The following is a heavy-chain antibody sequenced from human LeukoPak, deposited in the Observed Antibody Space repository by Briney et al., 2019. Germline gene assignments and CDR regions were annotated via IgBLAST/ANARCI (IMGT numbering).Heavy chain of an antibody. V-gene: IGHV4-39*06. CDR2: IYYSGST. Sequence: SETLSLTCTVSGGSLSSSSYYCGWIRQPRGEGLEWIVSIYYSGSTYYKPSLKSRVTISVDTSKTQFALKLSSVTAADTAVYYCARAVVVPAAPRFDAFDIWGQGTMVTVSS. D-gene: IGHD2-2*01. CDR3: ARAVVVPAAPRFDAFDI. J-gene: IGHJ3*02. CDR1: GGSLSSSSYY.